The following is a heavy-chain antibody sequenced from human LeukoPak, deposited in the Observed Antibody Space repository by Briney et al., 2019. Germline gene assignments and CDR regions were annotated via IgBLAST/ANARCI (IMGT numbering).Heavy chain of an antibody. D-gene: IGHD3-3*01. J-gene: IGHJ6*02. CDR3: ARVDYDFWSGYQYGMDV. CDR1: GYTFTSYG. V-gene: IGHV1-18*01. Sequence: ASVKVSCKASGYTFTSYGISWVRQAPGQGLEWMGWISAYNGNTNYAQKLQGRVTMTTDTSTSTAYMELRSLRSGDTAVYYCARVDYDFWSGYQYGMDVWGQGTTVTVSS. CDR2: ISAYNGNT.